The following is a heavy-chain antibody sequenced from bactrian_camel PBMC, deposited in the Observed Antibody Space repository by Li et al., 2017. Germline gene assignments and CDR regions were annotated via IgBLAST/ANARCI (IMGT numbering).Heavy chain of an antibody. J-gene: IGHJ6*01. CDR3: AAFKATMGRCADFGY. Sequence: HVQLVESGGGLVQPGGSLTLSCTTSGYTYRSYCMAWFIETPGEEREGVASIDSDGTTHYTDSVKGRFTISRDNVKNTVYLQMNSLKPEDTAMYYCAAFKATMGRCADFGYWGQGTQVTVS. D-gene: IGHD4*01. V-gene: IGHV3S1*01. CDR1: GYTYRSYC. CDR2: IDSDGTT.